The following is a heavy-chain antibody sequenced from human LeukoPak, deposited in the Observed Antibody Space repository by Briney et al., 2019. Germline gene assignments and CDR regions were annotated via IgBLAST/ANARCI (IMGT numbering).Heavy chain of an antibody. J-gene: IGHJ5*02. V-gene: IGHV4-39*07. CDR1: SGSISSSTYY. CDR3: ARGKAAAGYNWFDP. CDR2: IYYSGST. D-gene: IGHD6-13*01. Sequence: SETLSLTCTVASGSISSSTYYWGWIRQPPGKGLEWIGSIYYSGSTYYNPSLKSRVTISVDTSKNQFSLKLSSVTAADTAVYYCARGKAAAGYNWFDPWGQGTLVTVSS.